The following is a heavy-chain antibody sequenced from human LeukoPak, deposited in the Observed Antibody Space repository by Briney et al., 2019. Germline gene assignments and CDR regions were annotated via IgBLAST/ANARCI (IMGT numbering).Heavy chain of an antibody. V-gene: IGHV4-59*01. J-gene: IGHJ4*02. CDR3: ARDQGNYDSSGPNYYFDY. CDR2: IYYSGST. D-gene: IGHD3-22*01. CDR1: GGSISSYY. Sequence: SETLSLTCTVSGGSISSYYWSWIRQPPGKGPEWIGYIYYSGSTNYNPSLKSRVTISVDTSQNQFALKLSSVTAADTAVYYCARDQGNYDSSGPNYYFDYWGQGTLVTVSS.